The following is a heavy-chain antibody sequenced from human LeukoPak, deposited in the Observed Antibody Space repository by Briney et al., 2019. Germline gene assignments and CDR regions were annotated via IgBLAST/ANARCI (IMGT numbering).Heavy chain of an antibody. CDR1: GGSISSYY. Sequence: SETLSLTCTVSGGSISSYYWSWIRQPPGKGLEWIGYIYYSGSTNYDPSLKSRVTISVDTSKNQFSLKLSSVTAADTAVYYCARDSSDDGMDVWGQGTTVTVSS. J-gene: IGHJ6*02. V-gene: IGHV4-59*01. CDR2: IYYSGST. CDR3: ARDSSDDGMDV. D-gene: IGHD6-19*01.